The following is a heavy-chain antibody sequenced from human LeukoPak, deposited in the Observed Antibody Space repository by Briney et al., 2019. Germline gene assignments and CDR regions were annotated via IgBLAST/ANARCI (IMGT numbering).Heavy chain of an antibody. J-gene: IGHJ5*02. V-gene: IGHV1-46*01. CDR3: ARDSGWLNWFDP. D-gene: IGHD3-22*01. CDR2: INPSDGST. CDR1: GYIFTSYQ. Sequence: ASVKVSCKASGYIFTSYQMHWVRQAPGQGLEWMGIINPSDGSTNSAQKLQGRVIMTTDTSTSTVYMDLSSLRYEDTAVYYCARDSGWLNWFDPWGQGTLVTVSS.